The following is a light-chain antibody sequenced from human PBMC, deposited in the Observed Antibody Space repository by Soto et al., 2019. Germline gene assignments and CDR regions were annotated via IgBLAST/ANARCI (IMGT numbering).Light chain of an antibody. Sequence: DIQMTQSPSVMSASVGDTVTITCRASQDIRARLAWLQQKPGEAPKRLVYTASSLQSGVPSRFSGSGFGTEFTLTISSLQPEDFATYYGFQHITYPWTIGQGTKVEIK. V-gene: IGKV1-17*03. CDR3: FQHITYPWT. CDR1: QDIRAR. CDR2: TAS. J-gene: IGKJ1*01.